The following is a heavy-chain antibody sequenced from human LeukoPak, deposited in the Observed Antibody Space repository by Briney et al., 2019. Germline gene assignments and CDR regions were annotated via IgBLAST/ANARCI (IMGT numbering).Heavy chain of an antibody. CDR2: ISSSGSTI. V-gene: IGHV3-11*04. D-gene: IGHD5-24*01. CDR1: GFTFSDYY. CDR3: ARDGTFDGYNNYYYDYYMDV. Sequence: GGSLRLSCAASGFTFSDYYMSWIRQAPGKGLEWVSYISSSGSTIYYADSVKGRFTISRDNAKNSLYLQMNSLRAEDTAVYYCARDGTFDGYNNYYYDYYMDVWGKGTMVTVSS. J-gene: IGHJ6*03.